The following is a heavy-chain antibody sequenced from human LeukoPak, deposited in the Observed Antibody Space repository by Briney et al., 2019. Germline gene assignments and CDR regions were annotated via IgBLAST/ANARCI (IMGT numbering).Heavy chain of an antibody. V-gene: IGHV3-30*18. Sequence: PGGSLRLSCAASGFTFSSYGMHWVRQAPGKGLEWVAVISYDGSNKYYADSVKGRFTISRDNSKNTLYLQMNSLRAEDTAVYYCAKDFTPSIAAAGSYFDYWGQGTLVTVSS. CDR3: AKDFTPSIAAAGSYFDY. CDR2: ISYDGSNK. CDR1: GFTFSSYG. D-gene: IGHD6-13*01. J-gene: IGHJ4*02.